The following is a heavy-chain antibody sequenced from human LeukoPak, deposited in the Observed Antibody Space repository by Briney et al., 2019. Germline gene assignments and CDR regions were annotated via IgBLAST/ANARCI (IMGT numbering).Heavy chain of an antibody. Sequence: SETLSLTCAVYGGSFSGYYWSWIRQPPGKGLEWIGEINHSGSTNYNPSLKSRVTISVDTSKNQFSLKLSSVTAADTAVYYCARGGIVLMVYAINYFDYWGQGTLVTVSS. J-gene: IGHJ4*02. V-gene: IGHV4-34*01. CDR1: GGSFSGYY. CDR3: ARGGIVLMVYAINYFDY. D-gene: IGHD2-8*01. CDR2: INHSGST.